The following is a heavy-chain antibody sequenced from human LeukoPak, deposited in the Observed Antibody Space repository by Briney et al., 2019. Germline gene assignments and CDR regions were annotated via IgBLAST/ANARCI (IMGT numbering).Heavy chain of an antibody. J-gene: IGHJ6*03. V-gene: IGHV4-59*12. Sequence: KASETLSLTCTVPGGSISSYYWSWIRQPPGKGLEWIGYIYYSGSTNYNPSLKSRVTISVDTSKNQFSLKLSSVTAADTAVYYCARAEPYYDFWSGPAIGSYYYMDVWGKGTTVTVSS. CDR2: IYYSGST. CDR3: ARAEPYYDFWSGPAIGSYYYMDV. D-gene: IGHD3-3*01. CDR1: GGSISSYY.